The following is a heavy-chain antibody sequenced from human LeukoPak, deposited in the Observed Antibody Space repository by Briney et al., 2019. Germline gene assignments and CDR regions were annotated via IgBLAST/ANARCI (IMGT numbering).Heavy chain of an antibody. J-gene: IGHJ5*02. D-gene: IGHD3-22*01. V-gene: IGHV1-2*02. CDR3: AREWPDYDSSGYLNWFDP. Sequence: ASVKVSCKVSGYTFTGYYMHWVRQAPGQGLEWMGWINPNSGGTNYAQKFQGRVTMTRDTSISTAYVELSRLRSDDTAVYYCAREWPDYDSSGYLNWFDPWGQGTLVTVSS. CDR1: GYTFTGYY. CDR2: INPNSGGT.